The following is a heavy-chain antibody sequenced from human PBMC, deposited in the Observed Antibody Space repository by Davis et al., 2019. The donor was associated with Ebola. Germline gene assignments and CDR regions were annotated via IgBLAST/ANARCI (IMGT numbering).Heavy chain of an antibody. D-gene: IGHD5-12*01. CDR1: GGSFSGYY. CDR2: INHSGST. CDR3: ARALYSGYDFDY. V-gene: IGHV4-34*01. Sequence: SETLSLTCAVYGGSFSGYYWSWIRQPPGKGLEWIGEINHSGSTNYNPSLKSRVTISVDTSKNQFSLKLSSVTAADTAVYYCARALYSGYDFDYWGQGTLVTVSS. J-gene: IGHJ4*02.